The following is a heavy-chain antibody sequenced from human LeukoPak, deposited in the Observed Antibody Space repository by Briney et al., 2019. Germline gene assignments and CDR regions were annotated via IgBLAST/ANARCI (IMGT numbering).Heavy chain of an antibody. J-gene: IGHJ4*02. Sequence: GRSLRLSCAASGFTFSSYGMHWVRQAPGKGLEWVAVISYDGSNKYYADSVKGRFTISRDNSKNTLYLQMNSLRAEDTAVYYCXXXXXGAVAGTLDYWGQGTLVTVSS. D-gene: IGHD6-19*01. V-gene: IGHV3-30*03. CDR3: XXXXXGAVAGTLDY. CDR1: GFTFSSYG. CDR2: ISYDGSNK.